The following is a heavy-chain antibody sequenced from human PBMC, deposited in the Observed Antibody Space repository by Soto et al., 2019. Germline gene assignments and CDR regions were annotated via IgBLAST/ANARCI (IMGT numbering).Heavy chain of an antibody. CDR2: INPNSGGT. D-gene: IGHD6-6*01. CDR1: GYTFTVNY. Sequence: QVQLVQSGAEVKKPGASVKVSCKASGYTFTVNYMHWVRQAPGQGLELMGWINPNSGGTNYAQKFQGRVTVTRDTSISTAYMELSRLRSDDTAVYYCARDGDSSSPFDIRGQGTMVTVSS. J-gene: IGHJ3*02. V-gene: IGHV1-2*02. CDR3: ARDGDSSSPFDI.